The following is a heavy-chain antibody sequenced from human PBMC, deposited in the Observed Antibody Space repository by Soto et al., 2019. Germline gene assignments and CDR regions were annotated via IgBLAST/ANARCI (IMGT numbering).Heavy chain of an antibody. J-gene: IGHJ4*02. CDR1: GGSISSSNW. V-gene: IGHV4-4*02. Sequence: SETLSLTCAVSGGSISSSNWWSWVRQPPGKGLEWIGEIYHGGSTYYNPSLKSRVTISVDTSKNQFSLKLSSVTAADTAVYYCARHVDSSSWYGTFFPQNFDYWGQGTLVTVSS. D-gene: IGHD6-13*01. CDR3: ARHVDSSSWYGTFFPQNFDY. CDR2: IYHGGST.